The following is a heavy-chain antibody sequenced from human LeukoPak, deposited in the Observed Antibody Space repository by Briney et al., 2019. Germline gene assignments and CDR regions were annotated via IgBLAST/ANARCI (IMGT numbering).Heavy chain of an antibody. Sequence: GGSLRLSCAASGFTFSSYAMHWVRQAPGKGLEWVAVISYDGSNKYYADSVKGRFTISRDNSKNTLYLQMNSLGAEDTAVYYCAKWYYYDSSRFDDYWGQGTLVTVSS. V-gene: IGHV3-30-3*01. CDR3: AKWYYYDSSRFDDY. CDR1: GFTFSSYA. J-gene: IGHJ4*02. D-gene: IGHD3-22*01. CDR2: ISYDGSNK.